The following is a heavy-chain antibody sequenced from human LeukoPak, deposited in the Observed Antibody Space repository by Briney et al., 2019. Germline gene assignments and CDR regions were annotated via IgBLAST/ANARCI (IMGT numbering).Heavy chain of an antibody. CDR1: GFTFSSSA. Sequence: PGGSLRLSCAASGFTFSSSAMHWVRQAPGKGLGWVAFIRYDGSNKYYADSVKGRFTISRDNANNSLYLQMDSLRVEDTAVYYCARYCSSISCYEHWGQGTLVTVSS. CDR2: IRYDGSNK. J-gene: IGHJ4*02. V-gene: IGHV3-30*02. D-gene: IGHD2-2*01. CDR3: ARYCSSISCYEH.